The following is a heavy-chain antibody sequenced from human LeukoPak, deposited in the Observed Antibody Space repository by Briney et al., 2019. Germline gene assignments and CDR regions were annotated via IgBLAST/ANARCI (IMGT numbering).Heavy chain of an antibody. V-gene: IGHV4-39*01. D-gene: IGHD6-13*01. CDR1: GGSISSSSYY. J-gene: IGHJ4*02. CDR2: IYYSGST. CDR3: ARAGYRSRTVNY. Sequence: SETLSLTCTVSGGSISSSSYYWGWIRQPPGKGLEWIGSIYYSGSTYYNPSLKSRVTISVDTSKNQFSLKLSSVTAADTAVYHCARAGYRSRTVNYWGQGTLVTVSS.